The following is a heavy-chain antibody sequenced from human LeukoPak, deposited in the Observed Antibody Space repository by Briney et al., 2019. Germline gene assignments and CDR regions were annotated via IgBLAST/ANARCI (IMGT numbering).Heavy chain of an antibody. Sequence: GASVKVSCKASGYTFTSYDINWVRQATGQGLEWMGWMNPNSGNTGYAQKFQDRVTMTRNTSVSTAYMELSSLRSEDTAVYYCARGILWFGDDVWGKGTTVTISS. J-gene: IGHJ6*04. D-gene: IGHD3-10*01. CDR3: ARGILWFGDDV. CDR2: MNPNSGNT. V-gene: IGHV1-8*01. CDR1: GYTFTSYD.